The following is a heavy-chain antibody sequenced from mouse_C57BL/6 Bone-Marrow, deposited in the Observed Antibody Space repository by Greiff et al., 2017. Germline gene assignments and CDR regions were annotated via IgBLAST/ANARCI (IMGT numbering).Heavy chain of an antibody. J-gene: IGHJ4*01. Sequence: EVMLVEPGGGLVKPGASLKLSCAASGYTFSSYAMSWVRQTPEQRLEWVATISAGGSYTYYPHNVKGRFTISRDNAKNNLYLQMSHVKSEDTGMYYCAGDHAMDYWGQGTSVTVSA. CDR1: GYTFSSYA. CDR3: AGDHAMDY. V-gene: IGHV5-4*01. CDR2: ISAGGSYT.